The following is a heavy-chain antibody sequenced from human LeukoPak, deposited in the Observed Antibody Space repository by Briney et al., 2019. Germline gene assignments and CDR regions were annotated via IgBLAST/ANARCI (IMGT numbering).Heavy chain of an antibody. J-gene: IGHJ4*02. CDR1: AFTFGDYA. CDR3: TRSPFDNISTFDD. CDR2: IRSKAYGGAT. Sequence: GRSLRLSCTASAFTFGDYAMTWFRQAPGKGLEWVGFIRSKAYGGATEYAASVKGRFIISRDDSKSIAYLQMNSLKTEDTALYYCTRSPFDNISTFDDWGQGTLVTVSS. D-gene: IGHD3-3*02. V-gene: IGHV3-49*03.